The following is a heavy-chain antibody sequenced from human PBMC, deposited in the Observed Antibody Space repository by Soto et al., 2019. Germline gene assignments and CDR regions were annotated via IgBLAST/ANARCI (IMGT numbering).Heavy chain of an antibody. V-gene: IGHV4-38-2*02. CDR2: IYHSGST. CDR3: ARGGTMIKGGMDV. J-gene: IGHJ6*02. CDR1: GYSISSGYY. Sequence: SETLSLTCTVSGYSISSGYYWGWIRQPPGKGLEWIGSIYHSGSTYYNPSLKSRVTISVDTSKNQFSLKLSSVTAADTAVYYCARGGTMIKGGMDVWGQGTTVTVSS. D-gene: IGHD3-22*01.